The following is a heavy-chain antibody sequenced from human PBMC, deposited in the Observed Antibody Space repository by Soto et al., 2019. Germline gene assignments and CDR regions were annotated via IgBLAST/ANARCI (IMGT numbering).Heavy chain of an antibody. CDR3: ARDHCSSISCYSYYYYYMDV. CDR1: GGTFSSYT. D-gene: IGHD2-2*02. CDR2: IIPILGIA. J-gene: IGHJ6*03. Sequence: ASVKVSCKASGGTFSSYTISWVRQAPGQGLEWMGRIIPILGIANYAQKFQGRVTITADKSTSTAYMELSSLRSEDTAVYYCARDHCSSISCYSYYYYYMDVWGKGTTVTV. V-gene: IGHV1-69*04.